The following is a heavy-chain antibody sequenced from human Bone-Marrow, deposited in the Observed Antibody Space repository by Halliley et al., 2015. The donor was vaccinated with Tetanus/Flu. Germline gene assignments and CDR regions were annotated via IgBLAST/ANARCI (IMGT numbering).Heavy chain of an antibody. CDR3: ASPPSGDYAEYFQH. V-gene: IGHV4-39*01. CDR1: GGPISSSTYF. J-gene: IGHJ1*01. D-gene: IGHD4-17*01. CDR2: INYSGST. Sequence: LRLSCTVSGGPISSSTYFWGWIRQPPGKGLEWIGNINYSGSTHYNPSLKSRVTISVDTSKNQFSLKLNSVTAADTAVYYCASPPSGDYAEYFQHWGQGTLVTVS.